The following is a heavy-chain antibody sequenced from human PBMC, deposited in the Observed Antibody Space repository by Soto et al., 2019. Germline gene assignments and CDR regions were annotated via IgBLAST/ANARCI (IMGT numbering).Heavy chain of an antibody. CDR3: ARGQKTYYYGSGSPPMDY. J-gene: IGHJ4*02. Sequence: QVQLVQSGAEVKKPGSSVKVSCKASGGTFSSYAISWVRQAPGQGLEWMGGIIPIFGTANYAQKFQGRVTITADESTSTAYMERSSLRAEDTAVYYCARGQKTYYYGSGSPPMDYWGQGTLVTVSS. V-gene: IGHV1-69*01. CDR1: GGTFSSYA. D-gene: IGHD3-10*01. CDR2: IIPIFGTA.